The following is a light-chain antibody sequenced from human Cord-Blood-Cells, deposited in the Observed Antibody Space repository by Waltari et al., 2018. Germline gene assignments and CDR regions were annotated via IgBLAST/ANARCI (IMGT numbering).Light chain of an antibody. Sequence: DIQMTQSPSSLSASVGDRVTITCRARQSISSYLNWYQQKPGKAPKLLIYAASSLQSGVPSRISSSGSGTDFTLTISSLQPEDFATYYCQQSYSTLFTFGPGTKVDIK. CDR2: AAS. V-gene: IGKV1-39*01. CDR3: QQSYSTLFT. CDR1: QSISSY. J-gene: IGKJ3*01.